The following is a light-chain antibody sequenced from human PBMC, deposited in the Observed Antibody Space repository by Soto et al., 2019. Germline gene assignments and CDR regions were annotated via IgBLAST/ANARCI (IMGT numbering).Light chain of an antibody. Sequence: EIVLTQSPGTLSLSPGEXATLSCRASQSVSSSSLAWFQQKPGQAPRLLIYGASSRATGIPDRFSGSGSGTDFTLTISRLEPEDFAVYHCQQYGRSPLTFGGGTKVDIK. CDR1: QSVSSSS. CDR3: QQYGRSPLT. V-gene: IGKV3-20*01. J-gene: IGKJ4*01. CDR2: GAS.